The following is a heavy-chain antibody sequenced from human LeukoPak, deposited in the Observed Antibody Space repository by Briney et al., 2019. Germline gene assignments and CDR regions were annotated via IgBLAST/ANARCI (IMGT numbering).Heavy chain of an antibody. D-gene: IGHD3-22*01. CDR2: ISGSGDNT. V-gene: IGHV3-23*01. CDR1: GVTFSSYA. CDR3: AKGSYYDSSGSFYFDY. Sequence: GGSLRLSCAASGVTFSSYAMSWVRQAPGKGLEWVSGISGSGDNTYYADSVKGRFTISRDNSENTLYVQVNSLGTEDTAAYYCAKGSYYDSSGSFYFDYWGQGTLVTVSS. J-gene: IGHJ4*02.